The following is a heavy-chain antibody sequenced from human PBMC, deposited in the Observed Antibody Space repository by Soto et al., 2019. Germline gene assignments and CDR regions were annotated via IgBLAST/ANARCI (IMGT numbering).Heavy chain of an antibody. Sequence: SETPSLTCSVAGGSISNSGYHGGWIRQHPGKGLDWLGTIYYSGSTYYNPSLESRVTISVDTSKTQFSLRLNSVTAADTAVYYCARAKLQGSGSYLLRIGYYFDYWAREPWSP. CDR1: GGSISNSGYH. CDR3: ARAKLQGSGSYLLRIGYYFDY. CDR2: IYYSGST. D-gene: IGHD3-10*01. J-gene: IGHJ4*02. V-gene: IGHV4-39*07.